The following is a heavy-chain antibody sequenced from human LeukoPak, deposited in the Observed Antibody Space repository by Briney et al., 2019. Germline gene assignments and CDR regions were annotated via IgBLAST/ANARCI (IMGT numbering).Heavy chain of an antibody. Sequence: PGGSLRLSCAASGFTVISYEMNWVRQAPGKGLEWVSAISGSGGSTYYADSVKGRFTISRDNSKNTLYLQMNSLRAEDTAVYYCAKQTTSIAAPAFDYWGQGTLVTVSS. V-gene: IGHV3-23*01. CDR2: ISGSGGST. CDR1: GFTVISYE. D-gene: IGHD6-6*01. J-gene: IGHJ4*02. CDR3: AKQTTSIAAPAFDY.